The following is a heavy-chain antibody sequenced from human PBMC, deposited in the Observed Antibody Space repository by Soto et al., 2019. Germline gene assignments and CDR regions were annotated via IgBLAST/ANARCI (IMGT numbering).Heavy chain of an antibody. CDR2: ISGSGGSA. V-gene: IGHV3-23*01. J-gene: IGHJ3*02. CDR1: GFTFSSYA. Sequence: PGGSLRLSCAASGFTFSSYAMSWVRQAPGKGLERVSAISGSGGSAYYADSVKGRFTISRDNSKNTLYLQMNSLRAEDTAVYYCAKGLGGFPDAFDIWGQGTMVTVSS. CDR3: AKGLGGFPDAFDI. D-gene: IGHD7-27*01.